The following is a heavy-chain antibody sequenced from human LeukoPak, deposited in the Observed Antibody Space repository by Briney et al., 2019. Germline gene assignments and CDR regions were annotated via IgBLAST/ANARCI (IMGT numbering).Heavy chain of an antibody. J-gene: IGHJ3*02. CDR1: GFTFSSYG. CDR2: ISGSGGST. Sequence: GGSLRLSCAASGFTFSSYGMSWVRQAPGKGLEWVSAISGSGGSTYYADSVKGRFTISRDNSKNTLYLQMNSLRAEDTAVYYCAKDKRITIFWTGGDAFDIWGQGTMVTVSS. CDR3: AKDKRITIFWTGGDAFDI. V-gene: IGHV3-23*01. D-gene: IGHD3-9*01.